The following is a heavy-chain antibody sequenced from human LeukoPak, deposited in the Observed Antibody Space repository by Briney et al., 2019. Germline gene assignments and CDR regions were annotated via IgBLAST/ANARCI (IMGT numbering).Heavy chain of an antibody. Sequence: GASVKVSCKASGYTFTAYYLQWVRLAPGQGLEWMGWINPKSGGTEYPQRFQGRATMTRDTSISTAYMELSRLRSDDTAVYYCARDHCSANSCYEDYYNGLDVWGQGTTVTVSS. CDR1: GYTFTAYY. V-gene: IGHV1-2*02. J-gene: IGHJ6*02. CDR2: INPKSGGT. D-gene: IGHD2-2*01. CDR3: ARDHCSANSCYEDYYNGLDV.